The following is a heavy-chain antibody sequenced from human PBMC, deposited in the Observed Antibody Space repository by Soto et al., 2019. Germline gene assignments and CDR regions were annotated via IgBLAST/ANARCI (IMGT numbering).Heavy chain of an antibody. V-gene: IGHV1-69*02. J-gene: IGHJ4*02. CDR2: IIPLFGLP. CDR3: AFDVQTGVVYFDN. Sequence: QVQLVQSRAEVERPGSSVKVSCKASGGTFSTYTISWVRQAPGQGLEWLGRIIPLFGLPNHAQKFQDRVTITADKSTDTAYLEMNSLRPEDTAVYYCAFDVQTGVVYFDNWGQGTLVTVSS. D-gene: IGHD2-21*01. CDR1: GGTFSTYT.